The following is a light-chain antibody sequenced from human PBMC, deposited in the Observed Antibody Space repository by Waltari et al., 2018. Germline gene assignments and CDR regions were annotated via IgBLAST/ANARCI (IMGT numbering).Light chain of an antibody. CDR1: QSLLYRDGNTY. Sequence: DVVMTQSPLSLPVILGQPASSSCRSSQSLLYRDGNTYLKWIQQRPGQSPRRLIYNVSNLDSCVPARFSGSGAGSDFTLNISRVEAEDVGVYYCMQGTRWPGTSGQGTRLEIK. V-gene: IGKV2-30*01. CDR2: NVS. CDR3: MQGTRWPGT. J-gene: IGKJ2*01.